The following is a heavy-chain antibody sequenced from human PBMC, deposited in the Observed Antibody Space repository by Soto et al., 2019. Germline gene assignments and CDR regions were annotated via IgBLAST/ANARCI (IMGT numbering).Heavy chain of an antibody. CDR1: GFSISRYW. V-gene: IGHV3-7*01. J-gene: IGHJ4*02. Sequence: VQLVESGRGVVQPGRSLRLSCAASGFSISRYWMSWVRQAPGKGLEWVADKKQDGSEEYYVDSVKGRFTVSRDNAKNSLYLLLTSLRVEDTALYYCARGGFSYGTGIEHWGQGTLVTVSS. D-gene: IGHD5-18*01. CDR2: KKQDGSEE. CDR3: ARGGFSYGTGIEH.